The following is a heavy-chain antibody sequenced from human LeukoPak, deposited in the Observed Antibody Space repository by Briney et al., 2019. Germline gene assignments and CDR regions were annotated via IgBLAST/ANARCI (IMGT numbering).Heavy chain of an antibody. CDR1: GYTFTSYG. CDR3: ARDGLGSSWYGNWFDP. Sequence: ASVKVSCKASGYTFTSYGISWVRQAPGQGLEWMGWINPNSGGTNYAQKFQGRVTMTRDTSISTAYMELSRLRSDDTAVYYCARDGLGSSWYGNWFDPWGQGTLVTVSS. CDR2: INPNSGGT. V-gene: IGHV1-2*02. J-gene: IGHJ5*02. D-gene: IGHD6-13*01.